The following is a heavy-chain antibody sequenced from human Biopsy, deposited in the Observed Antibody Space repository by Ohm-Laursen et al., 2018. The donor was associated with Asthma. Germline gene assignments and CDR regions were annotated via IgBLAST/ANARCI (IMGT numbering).Heavy chain of an antibody. CDR1: GFSFSNFA. CDR3: VRDGTDDAFDI. J-gene: IGHJ3*02. V-gene: IGHV3-30*01. Sequence: SLRLSCAAAGFSFSNFAIHWVRQAPGKGLEWVGVISKDASTQDYADSVKGRSTMARDNSKNTLDLQMNSLREEDTAVYYCVRDGTDDAFDIWGQGTVVSVSS. D-gene: IGHD1-1*01. CDR2: ISKDASTQ.